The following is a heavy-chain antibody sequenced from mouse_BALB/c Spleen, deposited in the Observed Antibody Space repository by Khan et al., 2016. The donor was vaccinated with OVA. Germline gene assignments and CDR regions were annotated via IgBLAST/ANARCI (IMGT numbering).Heavy chain of an antibody. V-gene: IGHV2-2*02. CDR2: IWSGGST. D-gene: IGHD2-4*01. CDR3: ARNYDYDEGLAY. CDR1: GFSLTTYG. J-gene: IGHJ3*01. Sequence: QVQLKQSGPGLVQPSQSLSITCTVSGFSLTTYGVHWVRQSPGKGLEWLGVIWSGGSTDYNAPFISRLSISKDSSKSHVFFKMNSLQVNDTARYYCARNYDYDEGLAYWGQGTLVTVSA.